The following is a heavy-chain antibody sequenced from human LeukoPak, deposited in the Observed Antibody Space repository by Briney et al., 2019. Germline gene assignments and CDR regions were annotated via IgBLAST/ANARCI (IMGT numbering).Heavy chain of an antibody. CDR3: AIQQLVTAEYFQH. V-gene: IGHV3-21*01. Sequence: GGSLRLSCAASGFTFSSYSMNWVRQAPGKGLEWVSSISSSSSYIYYADSVKGRFTISRDNAKNSLYLQMNSLRAEDTAVYYCAIQQLVTAEYFQHWGQGTLVTVSS. CDR1: GFTFSSYS. J-gene: IGHJ1*01. CDR2: ISSSSSYI. D-gene: IGHD6-13*01.